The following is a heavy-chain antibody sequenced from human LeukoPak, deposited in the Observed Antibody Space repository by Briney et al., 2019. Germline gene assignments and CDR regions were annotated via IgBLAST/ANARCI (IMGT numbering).Heavy chain of an antibody. Sequence: SETLSLTCAVSGGSFSGYYWTWIRQPPGKGLEWIGSIYYSGSTYYNPSLKSRVTISVDTSKNQFSLKLSSVTAADTAVYYCARQSDIVATIGYWGQGTLVTVSS. V-gene: IGHV4-39*01. CDR2: IYYSGST. CDR3: ARQSDIVATIGY. CDR1: GGSFSGYY. J-gene: IGHJ4*02. D-gene: IGHD5-12*01.